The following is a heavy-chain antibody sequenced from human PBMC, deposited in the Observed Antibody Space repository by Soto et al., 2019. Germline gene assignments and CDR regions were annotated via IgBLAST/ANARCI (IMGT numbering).Heavy chain of an antibody. Sequence: SETLSLTCAVYGGSFSGYYWSWIRQPPGKGLEWIGEINHSGSTNYNPSLKSRVTISVDTSKNQFSLKLSSVTAADTAVYYCARPRGSISPLKKNYGMDVWGQGTTVTVSS. V-gene: IGHV4-34*01. D-gene: IGHD2-2*01. J-gene: IGHJ6*02. CDR1: GGSFSGYY. CDR2: INHSGST. CDR3: ARPRGSISPLKKNYGMDV.